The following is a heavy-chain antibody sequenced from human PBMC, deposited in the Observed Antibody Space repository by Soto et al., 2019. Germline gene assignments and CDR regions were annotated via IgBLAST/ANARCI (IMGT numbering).Heavy chain of an antibody. J-gene: IGHJ4*02. CDR3: ARDLGGWPDY. Sequence: QVQLVQSGAEVKKPGASVKVSCKASGYTFTSYAIHWVRQAPGQRLEWMGWINAGNGNTKYSQTSQDRVTITRDTYAGTAYMWLSSLRAEDTAVDYCARDLGGWPDYWGQGTLVTVSS. D-gene: IGHD6-19*01. CDR2: INAGNGNT. V-gene: IGHV1-3*01. CDR1: GYTFTSYA.